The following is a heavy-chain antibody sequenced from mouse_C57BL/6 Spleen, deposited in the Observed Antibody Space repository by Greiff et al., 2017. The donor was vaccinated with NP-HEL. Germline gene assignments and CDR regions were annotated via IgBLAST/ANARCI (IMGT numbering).Heavy chain of an antibody. CDR2: IRNKANNHAT. V-gene: IGHV6-6*01. CDR3: TSPRYDYYFDY. D-gene: IGHD2-4*01. Sequence: EVKVVESGGGLVQPGGSMKLSCAASGFTFSDAWMDWVRQSPEKGLEWVAEIRNKANNHATYYAESVKGRFTISRDDSKSSVYLQMNSLRAEDTGIYYCTSPRYDYYFDYWGQGTTLTVSS. J-gene: IGHJ2*01. CDR1: GFTFSDAW.